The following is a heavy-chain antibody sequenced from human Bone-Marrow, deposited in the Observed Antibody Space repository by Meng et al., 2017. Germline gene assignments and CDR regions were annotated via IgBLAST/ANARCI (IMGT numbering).Heavy chain of an antibody. CDR3: ASVDNWNDLRLFDY. D-gene: IGHD1-20*01. Sequence: ASVKVSCKASGYTFSGYYMPWVRQVPGQGLEWMGWINPNSGGTNYAQKFQGRVTMTRDTSIRTAYMQLSRLRSDDAAVYYCASVDNWNDLRLFDYWGQGTLVTVSS. CDR2: INPNSGGT. CDR1: GYTFSGYY. J-gene: IGHJ4*02. V-gene: IGHV1-2*02.